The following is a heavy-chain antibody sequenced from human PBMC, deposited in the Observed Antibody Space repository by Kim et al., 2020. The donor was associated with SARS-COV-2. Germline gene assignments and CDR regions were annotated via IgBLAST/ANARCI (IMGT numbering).Heavy chain of an antibody. J-gene: IGHJ5*02. CDR1: GGSISSYY. V-gene: IGHV4-59*01. CDR2: IYYSGST. D-gene: IGHD1-1*01. CDR3: ARDALRNRYNWNLYYWFDP. Sequence: SETLSLTCTVSGGSISSYYWSWIRQPPGKGLEWIGYIYYSGSTNYNPSLKSRVTISVDTSKNQFSLKLSSVTAADTAGYYCARDALRNRYNWNLYYWFDPWGQGTLVTVSS.